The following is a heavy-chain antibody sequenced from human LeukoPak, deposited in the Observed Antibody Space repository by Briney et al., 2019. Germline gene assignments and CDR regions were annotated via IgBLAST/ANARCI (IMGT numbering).Heavy chain of an antibody. CDR3: ARAGTELRGVYNWFDP. CDR1: GYTFTGYY. CDR2: INPNSGGT. V-gene: IGHV1-2*02. D-gene: IGHD2-8*02. Sequence: GASVKVSCKASGYTFTGYYMHWVRQAPGQGLEWMGWINPNSGGTNYAQKFQGRATMTRDTSISTAYMELSRLRSDDTAVYYCARAGTELRGVYNWFDPWGQGTLVTVSS. J-gene: IGHJ5*02.